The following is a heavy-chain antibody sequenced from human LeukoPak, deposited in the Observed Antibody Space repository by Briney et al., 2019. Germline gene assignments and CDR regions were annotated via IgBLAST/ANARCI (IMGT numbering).Heavy chain of an antibody. CDR1: GYSFTSYW. V-gene: IGHV5-51*01. CDR2: IYPGDSDT. J-gene: IGHJ3*02. D-gene: IGHD2-2*01. Sequence: GESLKISCKGSGYSFTSYWIGWVRQMPGKGLEWMGIIYPGDSDTRYSPSFQGQVTISADKSISTAYLQWGSLKASDTAMYYCARSHAPEGYCSSTSCYVDAFDIWGQGTMVTVSS. CDR3: ARSHAPEGYCSSTSCYVDAFDI.